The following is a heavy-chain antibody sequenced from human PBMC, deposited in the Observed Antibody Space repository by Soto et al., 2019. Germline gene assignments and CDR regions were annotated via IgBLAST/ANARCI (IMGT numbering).Heavy chain of an antibody. CDR3: TRTKTNQNAEYFEY. Sequence: ASVKVSCKASGDTFNRHTFSWVRQAPGRGLEWMGRIVPNLGVANYAQSFQGRVTITADKSTSTTYMELSSLTSEDTALYYCTRTKTNQNAEYFEYWGQGTLVTVSS. J-gene: IGHJ1*01. CDR2: IVPNLGVA. V-gene: IGHV1-69*02. CDR1: GDTFNRHT.